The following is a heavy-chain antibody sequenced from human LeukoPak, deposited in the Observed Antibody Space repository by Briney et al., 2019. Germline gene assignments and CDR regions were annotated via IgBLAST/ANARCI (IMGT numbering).Heavy chain of an antibody. CDR3: ASPLTGDGDY. CDR2: INSDGSTT. V-gene: IGHV3-74*01. D-gene: IGHD7-27*01. CDR1: GFTFSNYW. Sequence: GGSLRPSCAASGFTFSNYWMHWVRQAPGKGLVWVSRINSDGSTTNYADSVKGRFTISRDNAKNTLYLQMNSLRAEDTAVYYCASPLTGDGDYWGQGILVTVSS. J-gene: IGHJ4*02.